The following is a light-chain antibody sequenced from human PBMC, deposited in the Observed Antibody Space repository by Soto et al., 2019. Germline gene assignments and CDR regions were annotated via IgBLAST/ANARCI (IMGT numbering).Light chain of an antibody. Sequence: EIVMTQSPATLSVSPGERATLSCRASQSFSSNLAWYQQKPGQAPRLLIYGVSSRATGIPDRFSGSGSVTDFTLTISRLEPEDFAVYYCQQYSSSPWTFGQGTKVEI. CDR3: QQYSSSPWT. CDR2: GVS. V-gene: IGKV3-20*01. J-gene: IGKJ1*01. CDR1: QSFSSN.